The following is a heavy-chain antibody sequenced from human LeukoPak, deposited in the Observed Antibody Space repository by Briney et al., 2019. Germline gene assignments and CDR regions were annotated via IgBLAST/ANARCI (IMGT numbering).Heavy chain of an antibody. D-gene: IGHD3-16*01. V-gene: IGHV3-48*03. J-gene: IGHJ5*02. Sequence: TGGSLRLSCAASGFTFSSYEMNWVRQAPGKGLEWVSYISSSGSTIYYADSVKGRFSISRDNAKNSLYLLMNSLRAEDTAIYYCAREGGPTPNWFDPWGQGTLVTVSS. CDR1: GFTFSSYE. CDR2: ISSSGSTI. CDR3: AREGGPTPNWFDP.